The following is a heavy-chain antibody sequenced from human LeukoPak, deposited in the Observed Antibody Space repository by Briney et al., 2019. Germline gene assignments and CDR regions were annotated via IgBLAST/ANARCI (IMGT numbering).Heavy chain of an antibody. J-gene: IGHJ4*02. Sequence: GGSLRLSCAASTFTFSRYWMSWVRQAPGKGLEWVANIKQDGSEKYYVDSVKGRFTISRDNAKNSLFLQMNSLRAEDTAVYYCARDIGRYFDFGGQGTLVTVSS. V-gene: IGHV3-7*04. CDR2: IKQDGSEK. CDR1: TFTFSRYW. D-gene: IGHD3-9*01. CDR3: ARDIGRYFDF.